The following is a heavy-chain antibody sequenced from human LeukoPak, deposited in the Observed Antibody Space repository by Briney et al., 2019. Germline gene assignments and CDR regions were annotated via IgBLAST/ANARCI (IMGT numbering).Heavy chain of an antibody. D-gene: IGHD3-10*02. Sequence: GGSLTLSCVASGFTFTSSAMTWVRQPPGKGLELVSLVGSTGGTTYYADSGTGRFTISRDNAKNTIILEMNDLRVEDTAVYYCAAVPGISIAGYFASWGRGTLVAVSA. CDR3: AAVPGISIAGYFAS. CDR2: VGSTGGTT. V-gene: IGHV3-23*01. J-gene: IGHJ4*02. CDR1: GFTFTSSA.